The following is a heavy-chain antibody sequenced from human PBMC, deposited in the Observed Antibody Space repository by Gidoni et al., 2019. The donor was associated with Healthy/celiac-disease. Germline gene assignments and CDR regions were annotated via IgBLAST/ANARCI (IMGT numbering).Heavy chain of an antibody. Sequence: EVQLVESGGGLVQPGGSLRLSCAASGFTFRSYSMNWVRQAPGKGLEWVSYISSSSSTIYYADSVKGRFTISRDNAKNSLYLQMNSLRAEDTAVYYCARDRSLWVIYEENDYFDYWGQGTLVTVSS. J-gene: IGHJ4*02. CDR2: ISSSSSTI. D-gene: IGHD3-3*01. V-gene: IGHV3-48*01. CDR1: GFTFRSYS. CDR3: ARDRSLWVIYEENDYFDY.